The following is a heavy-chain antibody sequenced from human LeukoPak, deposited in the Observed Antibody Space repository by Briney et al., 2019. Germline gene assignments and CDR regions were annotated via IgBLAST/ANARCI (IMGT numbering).Heavy chain of an antibody. CDR3: AKDFLSAAAGNFDY. V-gene: IGHV1-69*05. Sequence: ASVKVSCKASGGTFSSYAISWVRQAPGQGLEWMGRIIPIFGTANYTQKFQGRVTITTDESTSTAYMELSSLRSEDTAVYYCAKDFLSAAAGNFDYWGQGTLVTVSS. D-gene: IGHD6-13*01. CDR2: IIPIFGTA. CDR1: GGTFSSYA. J-gene: IGHJ4*02.